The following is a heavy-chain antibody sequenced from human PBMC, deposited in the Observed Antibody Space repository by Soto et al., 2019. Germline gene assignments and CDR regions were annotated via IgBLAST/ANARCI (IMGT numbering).Heavy chain of an antibody. J-gene: IGHJ6*02. CDR3: ARGSYSSYWYYYGMDV. CDR1: VYTFTSYD. Sequence: SVKVSCNASVYTFTSYDINWVRQATGQGLEWMGWMNPNSGNTGYAQKFQGRVTMTRNTSISTAYMELSSLRSEDTAVYYCARGSYSSYWYYYGMDVWGQGTTVTVSS. V-gene: IGHV1-8*01. CDR2: MNPNSGNT. D-gene: IGHD6-6*01.